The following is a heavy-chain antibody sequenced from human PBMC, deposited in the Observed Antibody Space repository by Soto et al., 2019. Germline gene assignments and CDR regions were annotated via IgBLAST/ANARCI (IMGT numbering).Heavy chain of an antibody. D-gene: IGHD3-22*01. V-gene: IGHV1-69*06. CDR3: ARDDYYYDSSGGYYGMDV. CDR1: GGTFSSYA. J-gene: IGHJ6*02. Sequence: SVKVSCKASGGTFSSYAISWVRQAPGQGLEWMGGIIPIFGTANYAQKFQGRVTITADKSTSTAYMELSSLRSEDTAVYYCARDDYYYDSSGGYYGMDVWGQGTTVTVSS. CDR2: IIPIFGTA.